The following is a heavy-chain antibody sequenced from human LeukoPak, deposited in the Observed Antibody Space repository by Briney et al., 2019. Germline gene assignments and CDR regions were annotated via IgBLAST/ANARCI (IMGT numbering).Heavy chain of an antibody. V-gene: IGHV4-39*01. D-gene: IGHD3-3*01. J-gene: IGHJ4*02. CDR1: GGSISSSSYY. CDR2: IYYSGST. CDR3: ARFGYYDFWSGPL. Sequence: SETLSLTCTVSGGSISSSSYYWGWIRQPPGKGLEWIGSIYYSGSTYYNPSLKSRVTISVDTSKNQFSLKLSSVTAADTAVYYCARFGYYDFWSGPLWGQGTLVTVSS.